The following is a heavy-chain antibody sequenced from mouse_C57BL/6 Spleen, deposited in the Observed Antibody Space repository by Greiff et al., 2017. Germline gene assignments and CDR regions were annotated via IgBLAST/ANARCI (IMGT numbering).Heavy chain of an antibody. J-gene: IGHJ3*01. CDR3: VLQLRLPFAWFAY. V-gene: IGHV1-7*01. D-gene: IGHD3-2*02. CDR2: INPSSGYT. CDR1: GYTFTSYW. Sequence: VKLVESGAELAKPGASVKLSCKASGYTFTSYWMHWVKQRPGQGLEWIGYINPSSGYTKYNQKFKDKATLTADKSSSTAYMQLSSLTYEDSAVYYCVLQLRLPFAWFAYWGQGTLVTVSA.